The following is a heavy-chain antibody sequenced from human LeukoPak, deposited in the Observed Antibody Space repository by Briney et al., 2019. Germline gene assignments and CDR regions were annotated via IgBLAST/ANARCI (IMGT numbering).Heavy chain of an antibody. CDR2: IYSGGST. J-gene: IGHJ4*02. CDR1: GFTVSSNY. Sequence: GGSLRLSCAASGFTVSSNYMSWVRQAPGKGLEWVSVIYSGGSTYYADSVKGRFTISRDNSKNTLYLQMNSLRAEDTAVYYCARHWVETYFDYWGQGTLVTVSS. V-gene: IGHV3-66*04. CDR3: ARHWVETYFDY. D-gene: IGHD1-1*01.